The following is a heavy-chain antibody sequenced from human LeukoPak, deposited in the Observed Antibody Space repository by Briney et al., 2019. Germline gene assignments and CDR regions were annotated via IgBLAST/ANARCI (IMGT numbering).Heavy chain of an antibody. D-gene: IGHD2-2*01. CDR2: MKSKRDGGAT. CDR3: AKDRHAPGRYCSSTSCLPFDP. J-gene: IGHJ5*02. CDR1: GFTFTNAW. Sequence: GGSLRLSCEASGFTFTNAWMNWVRQAPGKGPEWVGRMKSKRDGGATEYAAPVKGRFTISRDNSEKKLYLQMNSLRAEDTAVYYCAKDRHAPGRYCSSTSCLPFDPWGQGTLVTVSS. V-gene: IGHV3-15*01.